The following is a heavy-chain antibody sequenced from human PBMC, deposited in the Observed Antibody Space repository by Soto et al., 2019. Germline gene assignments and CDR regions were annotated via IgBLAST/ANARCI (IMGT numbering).Heavy chain of an antibody. V-gene: IGHV3-21*01. J-gene: IGHJ6*02. CDR2: ITRNSDI. Sequence: GGSLRLSCAASGFTFSSYSMHWVRQAPGKGLEWVSAITRNSDIYYADSVEGRFTISRDNAQNSVPLQMDSLRAEDTAVYYCAREETAWPLAYGLDVWGQGTTVTVSS. CDR1: GFTFSSYS. CDR3: AREETAWPLAYGLDV. D-gene: IGHD2-21*02.